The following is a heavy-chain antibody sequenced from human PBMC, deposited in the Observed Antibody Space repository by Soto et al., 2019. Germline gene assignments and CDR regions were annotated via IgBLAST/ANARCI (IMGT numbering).Heavy chain of an antibody. D-gene: IGHD6-13*01. CDR3: AREGMSRPRWVFDY. Sequence: EVQLVESGGGWVKPGGSLSLSCEASGLTFGSYPLTWVRQAPGKGLEYVSAISTNGDSTFYANSVKGSFTISRDNSKNTLYLQMGSLRAEDMGVYYCAREGMSRPRWVFDYWGQGTLVTASS. J-gene: IGHJ4*02. CDR1: GLTFGSYP. V-gene: IGHV3-64*01. CDR2: ISTNGDST.